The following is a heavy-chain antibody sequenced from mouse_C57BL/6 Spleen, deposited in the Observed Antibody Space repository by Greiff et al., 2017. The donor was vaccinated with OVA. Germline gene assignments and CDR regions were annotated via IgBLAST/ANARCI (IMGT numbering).Heavy chain of an antibody. V-gene: IGHV3-6*01. J-gene: IGHJ2*01. D-gene: IGHD2-1*01. CDR3: AREDGNYYFDY. CDR2: ISYDGSN. CDR1: GYSITSGYY. Sequence: EVQLQESGPGLVKPSQSLSLTCSVTGYSITSGYYWNWIRQSPGNKLEWMGYISYDGSNNYNPSLKNRISITRDTSKNQFFLKLNSVTTEDTATYYCAREDGNYYFDYWGQGTTLTVSS.